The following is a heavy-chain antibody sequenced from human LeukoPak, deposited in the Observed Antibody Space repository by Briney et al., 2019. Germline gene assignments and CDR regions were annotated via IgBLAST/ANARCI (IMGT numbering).Heavy chain of an antibody. CDR2: IKQDGSEK. V-gene: IGHV3-7*01. D-gene: IGHD3-10*01. CDR1: GFTFATSW. J-gene: IGHJ3*02. Sequence: GGSLRLSCAASGFTFATSWMTWVRQAPGKGLEWVANIKQDGSEKHHVDSVKGRFTISRDNAKNSLYLQMNSLRAADTAVYYCVREPGIGYAFDIWGQGTMVTVSS. CDR3: VREPGIGYAFDI.